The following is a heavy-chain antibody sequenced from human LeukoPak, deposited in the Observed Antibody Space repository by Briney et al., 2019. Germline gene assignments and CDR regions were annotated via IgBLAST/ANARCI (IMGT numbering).Heavy chain of an antibody. CDR2: VTPNNGGT. J-gene: IGHJ4*02. CDR1: GYTFTSYY. V-gene: IGHV1-2*07. D-gene: IGHD5-12*01. Sequence: ASVKVSCKASGYTFTSYYMHWMRQAPGQGLEWMGWVTPNNGGTNYAHKFQGRVTMTRDTSISTAYMELSSLRSDDTAVYYCARIRGYSGHDFIYWGQGTLVTVSS. CDR3: ARIRGYSGHDFIY.